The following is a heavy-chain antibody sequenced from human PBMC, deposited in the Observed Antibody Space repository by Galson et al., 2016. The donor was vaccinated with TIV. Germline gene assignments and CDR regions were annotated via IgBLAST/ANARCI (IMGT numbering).Heavy chain of an antibody. V-gene: IGHV3-11*05. J-gene: IGHJ5*02. CDR1: GFTFSDYY. CDR3: AGGSLDL. Sequence: SLRLSCAVSGFTFSDYYMVWVRQAPGKGLQWVSYISSTGFLTNYADSVKGRFTVSRDNAKDSVFLQMNSLRAEDTAVYYCAGGSLDLWGQGTLVTVSS. CDR2: ISSTGFLT.